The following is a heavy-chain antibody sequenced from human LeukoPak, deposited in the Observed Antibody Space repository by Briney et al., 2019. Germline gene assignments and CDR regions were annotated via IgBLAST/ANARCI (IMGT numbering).Heavy chain of an antibody. J-gene: IGHJ2*01. D-gene: IGHD2-21*01. Sequence: GESLKISCKGSGYTLTSYWIGGVRQMPGEGLDWMGIIHPGDSDTRYSSSLQRQVTISVDKSVSTAYLQWSSLEASDSGMYYCARLVVVNAKYWYFDLWGRGTQVTVSS. CDR2: IHPGDSDT. V-gene: IGHV5-51*01. CDR1: GYTLTSYW. CDR3: ARLVVVNAKYWYFDL.